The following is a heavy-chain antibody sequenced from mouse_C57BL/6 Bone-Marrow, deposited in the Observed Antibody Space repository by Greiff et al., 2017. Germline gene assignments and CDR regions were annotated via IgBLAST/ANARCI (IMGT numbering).Heavy chain of an antibody. CDR2: IHPNSGST. D-gene: IGHD1-1*01. CDR3: AREVLRVAMDY. CDR1: GYTFTGYW. Sequence: QVQLQQPGAELVKPGASVKLSCKASGYTFTGYWMHWVKQRPGQGLEWIGMIHPNSGSTNYNEKFKSKATLTVDKSSSTAYMQLSSLTSEDSAVYYCAREVLRVAMDYWGQGTSVTVSS. J-gene: IGHJ4*01. V-gene: IGHV1-64*01.